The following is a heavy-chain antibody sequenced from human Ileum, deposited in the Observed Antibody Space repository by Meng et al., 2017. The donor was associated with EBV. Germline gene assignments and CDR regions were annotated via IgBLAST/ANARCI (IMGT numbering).Heavy chain of an antibody. J-gene: IGHJ4*02. CDR3: ARDWRY. V-gene: IGHV3-53*02. CDR1: GFTVSSNY. D-gene: IGHD1-1*01. CDR2: IYSGGST. Sequence: EVQLVETGVGLYRPGGSRRISCAASGFTVSSNYMSWVRQAPGKGLEWVSVIYSGGSTYYADSLKGRFTISRDNSKNTLYLQMNSLRAEDTAVYYCARDWRYWGQGTLVTVSS.